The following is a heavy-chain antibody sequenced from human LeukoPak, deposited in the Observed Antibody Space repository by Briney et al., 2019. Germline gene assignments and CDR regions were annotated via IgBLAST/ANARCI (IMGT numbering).Heavy chain of an antibody. V-gene: IGHV4-34*01. Sequence: SSETLSFTCAVYGGSFSGYYWSWIRPPPGKGLEWIGETNHGRSTNYNPSLKRRVTISVNTSKTLFPLMMSSVSDADTAVYFCRRGRPKATLLHYYYYMDVWGKGTTVTVSS. J-gene: IGHJ6*03. CDR2: TNHGRST. D-gene: IGHD1-26*01. CDR3: RRGRPKATLLHYYYYMDV. CDR1: GGSFSGYY.